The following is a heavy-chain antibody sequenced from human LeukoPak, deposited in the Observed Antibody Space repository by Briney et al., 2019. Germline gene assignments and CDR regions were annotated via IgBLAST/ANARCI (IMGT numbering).Heavy chain of an antibody. D-gene: IGHD1-26*01. CDR2: IYSSGNT. Sequence: SETLSLTCTVSGASISDYYWNWIRQPPGRGLEWIGYIYSSGNTDYNPSVKSRATISVDTSKDEFSLKLNSVTAADTAVYYCTRHSWNPLGRGGYFDYWGQGALVTVSS. CDR1: GASISDYY. CDR3: TRHSWNPLGRGGYFDY. V-gene: IGHV4-4*09. J-gene: IGHJ4*02.